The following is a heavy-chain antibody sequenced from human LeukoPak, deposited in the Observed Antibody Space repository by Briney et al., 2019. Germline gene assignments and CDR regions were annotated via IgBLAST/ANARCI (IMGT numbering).Heavy chain of an antibody. Sequence: GGSLRLSCAASGFTFSSYAMSWVRQAPGKGLEWVSAISGSGGSTYYADSVKGRFTISRDNSKNTLYLQMNSLRAEDTAVYYCAKVVLAAAGIPSDAFDIWGQGTMVTV. V-gene: IGHV3-23*01. CDR1: GFTFSSYA. CDR2: ISGSGGST. J-gene: IGHJ3*02. CDR3: AKVVLAAAGIPSDAFDI. D-gene: IGHD6-13*01.